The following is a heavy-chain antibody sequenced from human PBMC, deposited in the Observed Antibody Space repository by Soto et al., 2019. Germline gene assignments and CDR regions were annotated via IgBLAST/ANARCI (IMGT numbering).Heavy chain of an antibody. CDR3: ARGVAAAGTEGAFDI. CDR1: GGSFSGYY. D-gene: IGHD6-13*01. Sequence: QVQLQQWGAGLLKPSETLSLTCAVYGGSFSGYYWSWIRQPPGKGLEWIGEINHSGSTNYNPSLKSRVTISVDTSKNQFSLKLSSVTAADTAVYYCARGVAAAGTEGAFDIWGQGTMVTVSS. CDR2: INHSGST. J-gene: IGHJ3*02. V-gene: IGHV4-34*01.